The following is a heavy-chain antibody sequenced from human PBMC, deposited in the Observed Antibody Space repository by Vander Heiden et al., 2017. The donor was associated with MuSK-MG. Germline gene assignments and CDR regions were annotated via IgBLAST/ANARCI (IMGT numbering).Heavy chain of an antibody. CDR2: IRSKGNNHAT. Sequence: EVQLVESGGGLVQPGGSLKLSCAASGSVFTFSGYSIYWVRQAAGKGLEWVGRIRSKGNNHATAYAASVEGRFTISRDDSRNTAYLEMSSLRSEDTAIYYCSAPKIRVSDAEVNWGQGTLVTVSS. V-gene: IGHV3-73*01. J-gene: IGHJ4*02. CDR1: GSVFTFSGYS. D-gene: IGHD3-3*01. CDR3: SAPKIRVSDAEVN.